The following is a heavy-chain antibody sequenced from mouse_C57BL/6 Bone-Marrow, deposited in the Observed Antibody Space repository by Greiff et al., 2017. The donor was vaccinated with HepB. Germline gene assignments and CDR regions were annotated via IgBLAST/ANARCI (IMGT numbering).Heavy chain of an antibody. CDR1: GYSITSDY. CDR3: ARYDYYGSPYWYIDV. Sequence: EVQLQESGPGLAKPSQTLSLTCSVTGYSITSDYWNWIRKFPGNKLEYMGYISYSGSTYYNPSLKSRISITRDTSKNQYYMQLNSVTTEDTATYYCARYDYYGSPYWYIDVWGTGTTVTVSS. CDR2: ISYSGST. D-gene: IGHD1-1*01. J-gene: IGHJ1*03. V-gene: IGHV3-8*01.